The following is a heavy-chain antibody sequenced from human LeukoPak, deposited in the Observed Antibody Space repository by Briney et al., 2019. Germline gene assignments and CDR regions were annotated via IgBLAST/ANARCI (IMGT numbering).Heavy chain of an antibody. V-gene: IGHV3-21*01. D-gene: IGHD3-16*01. CDR1: GFTFSSYS. Sequence: PGGSLRLSCAASGFTFSSYSMNWVRQAPGKGLEWVSSISSSSSYIYYADSVKGRFTISRDNAKNSLYLQMNSLRAEDTAVYYCARLMITFGGVMGDAFDIWGQGTMVTVSS. CDR2: ISSSSSYI. J-gene: IGHJ3*02. CDR3: ARLMITFGGVMGDAFDI.